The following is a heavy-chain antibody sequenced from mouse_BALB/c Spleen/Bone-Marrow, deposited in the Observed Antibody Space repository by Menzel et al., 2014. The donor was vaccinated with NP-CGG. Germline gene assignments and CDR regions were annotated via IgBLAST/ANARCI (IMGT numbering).Heavy chain of an antibody. CDR2: IHNSGVT. J-gene: IGHJ2*01. V-gene: IGHV3-1*02. Sequence: EVKLEESGPGLVKPSQSLSLTCTVTGYSITSGYSWHWIQQFPGNKLEWMAYIHNSGVTNFNPSLKSRISISRDTSKNQFFLQLNSVTTEDTATYYCARLDGSKGFDYWGQGTTLTVSS. D-gene: IGHD1-1*01. CDR3: ARLDGSKGFDY. CDR1: GYSITSGYS.